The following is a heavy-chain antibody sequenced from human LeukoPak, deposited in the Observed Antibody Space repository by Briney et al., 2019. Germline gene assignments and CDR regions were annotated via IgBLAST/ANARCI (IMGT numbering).Heavy chain of an antibody. CDR1: GFTFRSYE. Sequence: GGSLRLSCEDSGFTFRSYEMNWVRQAPGKGLEWIAYLSSSRSAFPYADSVKGRFTIARDNAKNSLYLQMNSLRAEDTAVYYCARDPYGSGAWGQGTLVTVSS. D-gene: IGHD3-10*01. J-gene: IGHJ5*02. CDR2: LSSSRSAF. V-gene: IGHV3-48*03. CDR3: ARDPYGSGA.